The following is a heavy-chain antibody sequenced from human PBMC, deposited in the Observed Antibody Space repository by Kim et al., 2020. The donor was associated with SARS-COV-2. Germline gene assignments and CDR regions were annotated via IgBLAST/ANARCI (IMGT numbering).Heavy chain of an antibody. V-gene: IGHV3-53*01. D-gene: IGHD6-13*01. CDR2: IYSGGST. J-gene: IGHJ6*02. CDR3: ARDLAAAGTFKYYYYGMDV. Sequence: GGSLRLSCAASGFTVISNYMSWVRQAPGKGLEWVSVIYSGGSTYYADSVKGRFTISRDNSKNTLYLQMNSLRAEDTAVYYCARDLAAAGTFKYYYYGMDVWGQGTTVTVSS. CDR1: GFTVISNY.